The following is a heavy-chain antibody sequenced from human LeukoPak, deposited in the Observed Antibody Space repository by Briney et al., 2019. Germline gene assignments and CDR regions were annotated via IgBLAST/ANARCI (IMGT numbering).Heavy chain of an antibody. D-gene: IGHD6-13*01. CDR3: AREYGQQLVGY. CDR1: GGSISSSSYY. V-gene: IGHV4-39*07. J-gene: IGHJ4*02. CDR2: IYYSGST. Sequence: KPSETLSLTCTVSGGSISSSSYYWGWIRQPPGKGLEWIGSIYYSGSTYYNPSLKSRVTISVDTSKNQFSLKLSSVTAADTAVYYCAREYGQQLVGYWGQGTLVTVSS.